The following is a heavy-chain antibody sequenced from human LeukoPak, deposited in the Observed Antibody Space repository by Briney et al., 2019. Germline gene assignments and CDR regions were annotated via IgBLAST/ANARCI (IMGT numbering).Heavy chain of an antibody. CDR2: ISYDAKFR. CDR1: GFTFSNYA. J-gene: IGHJ4*02. Sequence: GGSLRLSCAASGFTFSNYAMNWVRQAPGKGLEWVAVISYDAKFRFYADSMKGRFTNSRDNSKDTLYLQLSSLRLNDTAVYFCARGRVVPATRLDYWGRGTLVTVSS. V-gene: IGHV3-30*15. CDR3: ARGRVVPATRLDY. D-gene: IGHD2-21*02.